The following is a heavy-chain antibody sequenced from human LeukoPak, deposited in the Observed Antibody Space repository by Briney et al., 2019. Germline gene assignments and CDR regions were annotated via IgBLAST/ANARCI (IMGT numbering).Heavy chain of an antibody. CDR1: GYSFTSYG. V-gene: IGHV1-18*01. Sequence: ASVKVSCKASGYSFTSYGISWVRQPPGQGLEWMGLINTYNGNTNYAQNVQGRVTMTTDTATSTAYMELRSLRSDDTAVYFCARVITMVRGVILPVSGFDYWGQGTLVTVSS. CDR2: INTYNGNT. D-gene: IGHD3-10*01. CDR3: ARVITMVRGVILPVSGFDY. J-gene: IGHJ4*02.